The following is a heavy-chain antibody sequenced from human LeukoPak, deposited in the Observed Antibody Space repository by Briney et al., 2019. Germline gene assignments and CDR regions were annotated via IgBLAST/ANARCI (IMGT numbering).Heavy chain of an antibody. Sequence: SETLSLTCTVCGGSISSYYWSWIRQPPGKGLEWIGYIYYSGSTNYNPSLKSRVTISVDTSKNQCSLKLSSVTAADTGVDYWAGGTDDYGDAGWFDPWGQGTLVTVSS. D-gene: IGHD4-17*01. CDR1: GGSISSYY. CDR2: IYYSGST. V-gene: IGHV4-59*08. CDR3: AGGTDDYGDAGWFDP. J-gene: IGHJ5*02.